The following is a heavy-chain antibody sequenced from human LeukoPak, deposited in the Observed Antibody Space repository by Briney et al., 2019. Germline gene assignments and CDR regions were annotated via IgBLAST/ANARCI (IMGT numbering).Heavy chain of an antibody. Sequence: SETLSLTCTVSGGSISSGSYYWSWIRQPAGKGLEWIGRIYTSGSTNYNPSLKSRVTISVDTSKNQFSLKLSSVTAADTAVYYCARGRPGYSSGWTQPPNWFDPWGRGTLVTVSS. J-gene: IGHJ5*02. D-gene: IGHD6-19*01. CDR1: GGSISSGSYY. CDR3: ARGRPGYSSGWTQPPNWFDP. V-gene: IGHV4-61*02. CDR2: IYTSGST.